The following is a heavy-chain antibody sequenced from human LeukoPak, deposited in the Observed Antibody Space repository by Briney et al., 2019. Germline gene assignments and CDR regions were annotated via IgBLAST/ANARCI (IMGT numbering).Heavy chain of an antibody. Sequence: GGSLRLSCAASGFTFSNAWMSWVRQAPGKGLEWVDRIKSKTDGGTTDYAAPVKGRFTISRDDSKNTLYLQMNSLKTEDTAVYYCTTENIAAAGTIVSYWGQGTLVTVSS. V-gene: IGHV3-15*01. CDR3: TTENIAAAGTIVSY. J-gene: IGHJ4*02. D-gene: IGHD6-13*01. CDR1: GFTFSNAW. CDR2: IKSKTDGGTT.